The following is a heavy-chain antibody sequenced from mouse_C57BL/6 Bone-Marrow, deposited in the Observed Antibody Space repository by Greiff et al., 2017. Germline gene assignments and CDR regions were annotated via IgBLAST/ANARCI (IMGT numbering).Heavy chain of an antibody. J-gene: IGHJ2*01. CDR1: GYTFTSYG. CDR3: AFYDYYYFDY. Sequence: EVQLQQSGAELARPGASVKLSCKASGYTFTSYGISWVKQRTEQGLEWIGRIDPEDGETKYAPKFQGKATITADTSSNTAYLQLSSLTSEDTAVYYCAFYDYYYFDYWGQGTTLTVSS. D-gene: IGHD2-4*01. V-gene: IGHV14-2*01. CDR2: IDPEDGET.